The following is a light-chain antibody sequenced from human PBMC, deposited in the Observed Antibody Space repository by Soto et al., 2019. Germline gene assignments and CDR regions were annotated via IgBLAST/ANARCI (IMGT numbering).Light chain of an antibody. CDR2: KVS. CDR3: NSYTSSTTLV. V-gene: IGLV2-14*03. CDR1: SSDIGKYIY. J-gene: IGLJ1*01. Sequence: QSALTQPASVSGSPGQSITISCSGTSSDIGKYIYVSWYQQHPGKAPKLIIYKVSDRPSGVSDRFSGSKSGNTASLTISGLRPEDEAHYYCNSYTSSTTLVFGTGTKLTVL.